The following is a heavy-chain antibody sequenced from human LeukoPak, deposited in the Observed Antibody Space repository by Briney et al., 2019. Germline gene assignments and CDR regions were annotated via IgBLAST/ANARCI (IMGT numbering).Heavy chain of an antibody. CDR1: GYTFTNYG. V-gene: IGHV1-18*01. CDR3: ARDTGDYGSY. Sequence: ASVKVSCKASGYTFTNYGITWVRQAPGQGLEWMGWISGYNGNTNYAQNFQGRVTMTTDTSTSTAYMELRSLRSDDTAVYYCARDTGDYGSYWGQGTLVTVSS. CDR2: ISGYNGNT. J-gene: IGHJ4*02. D-gene: IGHD4-17*01.